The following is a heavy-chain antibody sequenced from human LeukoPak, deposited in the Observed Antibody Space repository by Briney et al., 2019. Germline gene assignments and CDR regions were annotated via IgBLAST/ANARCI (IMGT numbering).Heavy chain of an antibody. D-gene: IGHD5-12*01. J-gene: IGHJ4*02. CDR2: IYYSGST. CDR1: GGSVSSGSYY. CDR3: TRTERGYSGYGVDY. Sequence: SETLSLTCTVSGGSVSSGSYYWSWIRQPPGKGLEWIGYIYYSGSTNYNPSLKSRVTISVDTSKSQFSLKLSSVTAADTAVYHCTRTERGYSGYGVDYWGQGTLVTVSS. V-gene: IGHV4-61*01.